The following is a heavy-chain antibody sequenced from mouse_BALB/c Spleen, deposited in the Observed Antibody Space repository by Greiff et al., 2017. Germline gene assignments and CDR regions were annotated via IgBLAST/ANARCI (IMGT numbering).Heavy chain of an antibody. CDR1: GFTFSSYA. CDR3: ARQGGYGFYYFDY. Sequence: DVQLQESGGGLVKPGGSLKLSCAASGFTFSSYAMSWVRQTPEKRLEWVATISSGGSYTYYPDSVKGRFTISRDNAKNTLYLQMSSLRSEDTAMYYCARQGGYGFYYFDYWGQGTTLTVSS. CDR2: ISSGGSYT. J-gene: IGHJ2*01. V-gene: IGHV5-9-3*01. D-gene: IGHD1-2*01.